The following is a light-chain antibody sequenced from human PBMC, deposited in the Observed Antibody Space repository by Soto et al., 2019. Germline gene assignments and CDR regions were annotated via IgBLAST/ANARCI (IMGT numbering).Light chain of an antibody. CDR3: QQYNAYPLT. Sequence: DIQMTQSPSSLSASVGDRVTMTCRASQGINNWLAWYQQKPGKAPKALIYAAFNLQSGVPSRFSGSGSGTDFTLTISSLQTEDFATYYCQQYNAYPLTFGGGTKVEIK. V-gene: IGKV1D-16*01. CDR2: AAF. J-gene: IGKJ4*01. CDR1: QGINNW.